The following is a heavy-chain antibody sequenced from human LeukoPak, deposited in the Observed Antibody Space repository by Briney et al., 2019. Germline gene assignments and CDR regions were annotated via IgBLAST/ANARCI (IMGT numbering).Heavy chain of an antibody. CDR2: IIPILGIA. CDR1: GYTFTSYD. J-gene: IGHJ4*02. V-gene: IGHV1-69*04. D-gene: IGHD3-22*01. Sequence: SVKVSCKASGYTFTSYDINWVRQAPGQGLEWMGRIIPILGIANYAQKFQGRVTITADKSTSTAYMELSSLRSEDTAVYYCARARVNYYDSSGFFDYWGQGTLVTVSS. CDR3: ARARVNYYDSSGFFDY.